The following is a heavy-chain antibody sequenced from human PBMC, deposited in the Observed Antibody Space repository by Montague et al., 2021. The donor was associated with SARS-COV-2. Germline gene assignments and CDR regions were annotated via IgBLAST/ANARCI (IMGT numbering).Heavy chain of an antibody. CDR1: GFSFRSYA. Sequence: SLRLSCAASGFSFRSYAMHWVRQAPGKGLAWVSGMSGAGGSTYYADSVKGRFTISRDNSKNTLYLQMSSLRAEDTAIYYCARAPPHDWSDRWSLDYWGQGTLVTVSS. D-gene: IGHD1-1*01. CDR2: MSGAGGST. CDR3: ARAPPHDWSDRWSLDY. J-gene: IGHJ4*02. V-gene: IGHV3-23*01.